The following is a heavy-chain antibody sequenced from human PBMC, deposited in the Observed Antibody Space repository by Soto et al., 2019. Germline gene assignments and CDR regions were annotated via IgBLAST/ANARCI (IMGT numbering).Heavy chain of an antibody. CDR2: IYYSGST. Sequence: SETLSLTCTVSGGSIIRGDYYWIWIRQPPGKGLEWIGYIYYSGSTYYNPSLKSRVTISVDTSKNQFSLKLSSVTAADTAVYYCAREDGIGRAFDIWGQGTMGTVSS. J-gene: IGHJ3*02. V-gene: IGHV4-30-4*01. CDR1: GGSIIRGDYY. D-gene: IGHD1-26*01. CDR3: AREDGIGRAFDI.